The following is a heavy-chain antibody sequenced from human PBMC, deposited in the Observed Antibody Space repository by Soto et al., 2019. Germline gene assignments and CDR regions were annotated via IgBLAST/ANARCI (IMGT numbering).Heavy chain of an antibody. Sequence: EVQLLESGGGLVQPGGSLRLSCAASGFTFSSYAMTWVRQAPGKGLEWVSSIITTGGTKCYADSVKGRFTISRDNSKNTVYLQATSLRAEDTAVYYCGKDCTGGSCRAGYWGQGTLVTVSS. CDR2: IITTGGTK. J-gene: IGHJ4*02. CDR1: GFTFSSYA. V-gene: IGHV3-23*01. CDR3: GKDCTGGSCRAGY. D-gene: IGHD2-15*01.